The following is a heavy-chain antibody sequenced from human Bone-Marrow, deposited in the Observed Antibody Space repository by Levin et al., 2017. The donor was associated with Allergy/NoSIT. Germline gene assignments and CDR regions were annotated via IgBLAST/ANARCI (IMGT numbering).Heavy chain of an antibody. V-gene: IGHV4-31*01. D-gene: IGHD2-15*01. CDR1: GGSVSSGGYY. CDR3: ARGRDIETFDY. CDR2: IFTSEIT. Sequence: TASETLSLTCTVSGGSVSSGGYYWTWIRQHPGKGLEWIGYIFTSEITHYSGSLESLPTMSLDTSKNRFSLKLTSVTAADAAVYYCARGRDIETFDYWGQGTLVTVSS. J-gene: IGHJ4*02.